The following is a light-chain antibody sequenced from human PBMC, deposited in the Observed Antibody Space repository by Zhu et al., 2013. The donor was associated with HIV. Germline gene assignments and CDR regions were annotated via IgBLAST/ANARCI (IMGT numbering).Light chain of an antibody. CDR2: GAS. CDR3: QQRSNWYS. CDR1: QSIASNY. Sequence: EIVLTQSPDTLSFSPGETATLSCRASQSIASNYLAWYQQRPGQAPRLLIYGASNRATGIPDRFSGSGSGTDFTLSISRLEPEDIAVYYCQQRSNWYSFGQGTKLDIK. V-gene: IGKV3D-20*02. J-gene: IGKJ2*01.